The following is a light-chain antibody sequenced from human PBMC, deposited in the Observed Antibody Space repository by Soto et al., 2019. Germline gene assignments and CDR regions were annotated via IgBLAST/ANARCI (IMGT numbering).Light chain of an antibody. CDR1: QSVRSNY. CDR2: DAS. CDR3: QQYGSSPLT. Sequence: IVLTQSPDTLSLSPGERATLSCRASQSVRSNYLAWYQQKPGQAPRFLIYDASSRATGIPDRFSGSGSGKDFTLTISRLEPEDFAVYYCQQYGSSPLTFGGGTKVDIK. V-gene: IGKV3-20*01. J-gene: IGKJ4*01.